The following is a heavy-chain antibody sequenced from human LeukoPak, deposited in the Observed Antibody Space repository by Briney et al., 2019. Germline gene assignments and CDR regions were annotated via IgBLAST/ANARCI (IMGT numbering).Heavy chain of an antibody. D-gene: IGHD6-13*01. V-gene: IGHV3-48*01. J-gene: IGHJ6*03. CDR2: ISSSSSTI. Sequence: GGSLRLSCAASGFTFSSYSMNWVRQAPGKGLEWGSYISSSSSTIYYADSVKGRFTISRDNAKNSLYLQMNSLRAEDTAVYYCARDPSSWYYYYMDVWGKGTTVTVSS. CDR1: GFTFSSYS. CDR3: ARDPSSWYYYYMDV.